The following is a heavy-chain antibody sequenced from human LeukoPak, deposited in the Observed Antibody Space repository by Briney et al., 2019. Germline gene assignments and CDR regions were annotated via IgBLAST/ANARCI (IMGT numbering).Heavy chain of an antibody. CDR3: ARGAVTSLYYYDSSGYYGPPDY. J-gene: IGHJ4*02. D-gene: IGHD3-22*01. Sequence: VASVKVSCKASGYTFTGYYMHWVRQAPGQGLEWMGWINPNSGGTNYAQKFQGRVTMTRDTSISTAYMELSRLRSDDTAVYYCARGAVTSLYYYDSSGYYGPPDYWGQGTLVTVSS. CDR1: GYTFTGYY. CDR2: INPNSGGT. V-gene: IGHV1-2*02.